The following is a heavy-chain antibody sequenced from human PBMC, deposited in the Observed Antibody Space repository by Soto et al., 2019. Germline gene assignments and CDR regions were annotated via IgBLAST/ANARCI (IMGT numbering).Heavy chain of an antibody. CDR3: ARPRSSGYYFDAFDI. Sequence: PGESLKISCKGSGFTFTSYWIAWVRQMPGKGLEWMGIIYPGDSDTRYSPSLQGQVTISADKSISTAYLQWSSLKASDTAMYYCARPRSSGYYFDAFDIWGQGTMVTVSS. CDR2: IYPGDSDT. J-gene: IGHJ3*02. V-gene: IGHV5-51*01. D-gene: IGHD3-22*01. CDR1: GFTFTSYW.